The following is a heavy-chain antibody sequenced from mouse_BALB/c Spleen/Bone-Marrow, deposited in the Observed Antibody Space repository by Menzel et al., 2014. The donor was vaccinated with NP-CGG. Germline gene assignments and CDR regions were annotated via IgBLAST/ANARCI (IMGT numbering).Heavy chain of an antibody. J-gene: IGHJ3*01. CDR2: INPYNDDT. CDR3: ARWHYYGAY. V-gene: IGHV1-14*01. D-gene: IGHD1-2*01. CDR1: GYTFTSYI. Sequence: VQLQQSGPELVKPGASVKMSCKASGYTFTSYIIHWVKQKPGPGLEWIGYINPYNDDTKYNERFRNKATLTSDKSSSTAYMELSSLTSEDSAVYYCARWHYYGAYWGQGTLVTVSA.